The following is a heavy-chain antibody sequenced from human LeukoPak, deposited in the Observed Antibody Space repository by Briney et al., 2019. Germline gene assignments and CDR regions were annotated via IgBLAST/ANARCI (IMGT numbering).Heavy chain of an antibody. CDR3: ARDRGRPDAFNI. Sequence: ASVNVSCKTSGYTFTAYYMHWVRQAPGQGLEWMGWINPHNGDTNYAQKFQGRVTMTRDTSISTAYMELSSLRSDDTAVYYCARDRGRPDAFNIWGQGTMVTVSS. V-gene: IGHV1-2*02. D-gene: IGHD3-10*01. CDR2: INPHNGDT. J-gene: IGHJ3*02. CDR1: GYTFTAYY.